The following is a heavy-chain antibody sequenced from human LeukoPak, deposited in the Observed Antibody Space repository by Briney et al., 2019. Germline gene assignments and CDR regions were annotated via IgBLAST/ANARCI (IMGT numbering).Heavy chain of an antibody. J-gene: IGHJ4*02. Sequence: GGSLRLSCAASGFTFSSYAMHWVRQAPGKGLEWVAVISYDGSNKYYADSVKGRFTISRDNSKNTLYLQMNSLRAEDTAVYYCAKCTMTMVRTPADYWGQGTLVTVSS. V-gene: IGHV3-30*04. CDR1: GFTFSSYA. CDR3: AKCTMTMVRTPADY. D-gene: IGHD3-10*01. CDR2: ISYDGSNK.